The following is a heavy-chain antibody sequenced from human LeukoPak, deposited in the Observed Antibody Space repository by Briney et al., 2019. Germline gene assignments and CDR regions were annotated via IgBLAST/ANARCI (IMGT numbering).Heavy chain of an antibody. D-gene: IGHD3-3*01. V-gene: IGHV4-59*01. Sequence: SETLSLTCTVSGGSISIYYWSWIRQPPGKGLEWIGYIYYSGSTNYNPSLKSRVTISVDTSKNQFSLKLSSVTAADTAVYYCARFYDFWSGYGFDYWGQGTLVTVSS. CDR1: GGSISIYY. J-gene: IGHJ4*02. CDR2: IYYSGST. CDR3: ARFYDFWSGYGFDY.